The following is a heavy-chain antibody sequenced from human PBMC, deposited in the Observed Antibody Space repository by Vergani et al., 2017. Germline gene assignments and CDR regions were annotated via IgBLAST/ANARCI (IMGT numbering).Heavy chain of an antibody. J-gene: IGHJ2*01. CDR3: AGEGCSSTSCYAGWYFDL. CDR2: ISSSSSYI. Sequence: EVQLVESGGGLVQPGRSLRLSCAASGFTFSSYSMNWVRQAPGKGLEWVSSISSSSSYIYYADSVKGRFTISRDNAKNSLYLQMNSLRAEDTAVYYCAGEGCSSTSCYAGWYFDLWGRGTLVTVSS. V-gene: IGHV3-21*01. CDR1: GFTFSSYS. D-gene: IGHD2-2*01.